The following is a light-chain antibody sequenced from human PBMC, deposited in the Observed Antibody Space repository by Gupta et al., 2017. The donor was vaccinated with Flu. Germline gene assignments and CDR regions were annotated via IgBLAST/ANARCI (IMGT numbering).Light chain of an antibody. CDR2: LVS. CDR3: MQGAHWPWA. Sequence: GTLAQPPSDAGRVSQSLVYSDGSTVLHWFQQRPGQSPRRLIYLVSHRDSGVPDRFTGSGSGTEFTLKISRVEAEDVGIYFCMQGAHWPWAFGQGTKVEIK. V-gene: IGKV2-30*01. J-gene: IGKJ1*01. CDR1: QSLVYSDGSTV.